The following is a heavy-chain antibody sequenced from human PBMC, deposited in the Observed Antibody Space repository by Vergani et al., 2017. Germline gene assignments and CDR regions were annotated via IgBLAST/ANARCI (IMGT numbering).Heavy chain of an antibody. D-gene: IGHD1-26*01. CDR3: ARTFGSTGSGGFDS. CDR1: GFTFSSYA. V-gene: IGHV3-23*01. J-gene: IGHJ3*02. CDR2: IGNGGDSA. Sequence: EVQLLESGGGLVQPGGSLRLSCAASGFTFSSYAMRWVRQAPGKGLEWVSAIGNGGDSAFYRDSVKSRFTISRDNSKNTLYLQVNSMRAEDTAVYFCARTFGSTGSGGFDSWGQGTMVTVSS.